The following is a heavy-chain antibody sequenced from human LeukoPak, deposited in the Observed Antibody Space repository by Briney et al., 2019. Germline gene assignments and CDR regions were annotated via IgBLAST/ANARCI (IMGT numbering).Heavy chain of an antibody. CDR2: ISYDGNNK. J-gene: IGHJ4*02. CDR3: ASGFSSSPYFDY. CDR1: GFTFSSYG. Sequence: PGRSLRLSCAASGFTFSSYGMHWVRQAPGKGLEWVAVISYDGNNKYYADSVKGRFTISRDNSKNTLYLQMDSLRAEDTAVYYCASGFSSSPYFDYWGQGTLVTVSS. V-gene: IGHV3-30*03. D-gene: IGHD6-6*01.